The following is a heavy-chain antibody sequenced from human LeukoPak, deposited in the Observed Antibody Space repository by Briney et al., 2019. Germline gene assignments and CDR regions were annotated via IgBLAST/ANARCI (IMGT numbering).Heavy chain of an antibody. V-gene: IGHV3-23*01. CDR1: GFTFSSYA. D-gene: IGHD6-19*01. J-gene: IGHJ4*02. CDR2: ISSSGGNT. CDR3: TKAITSGWQPFDY. Sequence: PGGSLRLSCAASGFTFSSYAMSWVRQAPGKGLEWVSAISSSGGNTYYADSVKGRFTISRDNSRNTLSLQMNSLRAEDTAVYYCTKAITSGWQPFDYWGQGTLVTVSS.